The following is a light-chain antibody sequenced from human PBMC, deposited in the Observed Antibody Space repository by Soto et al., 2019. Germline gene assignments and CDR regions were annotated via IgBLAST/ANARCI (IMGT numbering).Light chain of an antibody. CDR1: QDITNY. J-gene: IGKJ4*01. CDR2: SAS. V-gene: IGKV1-9*01. Sequence: QLTQSPSSLSASIGDRVTITCRASQDITNYLAWHQKQPRKATKLMVYSASTLPSGVQTRFSGSGSGTEFILTIGRLQPEDFATYYCQQLNSFPHTFGGGTKVDIK. CDR3: QQLNSFPHT.